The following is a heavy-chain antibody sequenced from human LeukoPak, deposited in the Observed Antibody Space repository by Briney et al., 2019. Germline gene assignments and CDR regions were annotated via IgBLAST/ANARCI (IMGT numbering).Heavy chain of an antibody. D-gene: IGHD1-26*01. Sequence: PGGSLRLSCAASGFTFSSYAMSWVRQAPGKGLEWVSAISGSGGSTYYADSVKGRFTISRDNSKNTLYLQMNSLRVEDTAVYYCAKVGSGSSHYYYYMDVWGKGTTVTVSS. CDR3: AKVGSGSSHYYYYMDV. CDR2: ISGSGGST. CDR1: GFTFSSYA. J-gene: IGHJ6*03. V-gene: IGHV3-23*01.